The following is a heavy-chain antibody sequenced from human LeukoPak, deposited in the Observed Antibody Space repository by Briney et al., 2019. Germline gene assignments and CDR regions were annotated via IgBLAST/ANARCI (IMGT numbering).Heavy chain of an antibody. V-gene: IGHV3-53*05. CDR2: IYSGVGT. CDR1: GFTVSSNY. Sequence: PGGSLRLSCAASGFTVSSNYMTWVRQAPGKGLEWVSVIYSGVGTYYADSVKGRFTISRDNSKNTLYLQMNSLRAEDTAVYYCARDGGYCSSTSCPVYYYYYYMDVWGKGTTVTVSS. J-gene: IGHJ6*03. CDR3: ARDGGYCSSTSCPVYYYYYYMDV. D-gene: IGHD2-2*01.